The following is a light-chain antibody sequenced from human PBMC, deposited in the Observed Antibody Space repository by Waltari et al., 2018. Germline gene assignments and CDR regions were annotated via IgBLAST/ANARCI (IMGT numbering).Light chain of an antibody. J-gene: IGKJ1*01. V-gene: IGKV3-15*01. CDR2: DAS. Sequence: EIVMTQSPATLSVSPGESAPLSCRASQSVSSKLAWYQQIPGQAPRLLIYDASTTATAIPSRFTAGGSGTEFTLSISSLQSEDFAVYYCQQYNQWPRTFGQGTKVEIK. CDR3: QQYNQWPRT. CDR1: QSVSSK.